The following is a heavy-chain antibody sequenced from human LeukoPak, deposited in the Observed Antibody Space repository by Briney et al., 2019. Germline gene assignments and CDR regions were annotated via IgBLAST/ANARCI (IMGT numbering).Heavy chain of an antibody. D-gene: IGHD4-17*01. CDR2: INHSGNT. V-gene: IGHV4-34*01. CDR1: GGSFSGYY. J-gene: IGHJ3*02. CDR3: ASPIYGDYTENGFDI. Sequence: SETLSLTCAVYGGSFSGYYWSWIRQPPGKGLEWIGEINHSGNTNYNPSLKSRVTILVDTSKNQFSLKLNSVTAADTAVYYCASPIYGDYTENGFDIWGQGTMVTVSS.